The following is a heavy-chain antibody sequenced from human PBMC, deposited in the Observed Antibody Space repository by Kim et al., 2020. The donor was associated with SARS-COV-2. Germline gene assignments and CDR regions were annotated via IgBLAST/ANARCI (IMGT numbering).Heavy chain of an antibody. CDR2: ISYDGSNK. V-gene: IGHV3-30*18. J-gene: IGHJ6*02. Sequence: GGSLRLSCAASRFTGFTFNSYGMHWVRQAPGKGLEWVAVISYDGSNKYYADSVKGRFTISRDNSKNTLYLQMNSLRAEDTAVYYCAKDLQNYFPFYGMDVWGQGTTVTVSS. CDR3: AKDLQNYFPFYGMDV. CDR1: RFTGFTFNSYG.